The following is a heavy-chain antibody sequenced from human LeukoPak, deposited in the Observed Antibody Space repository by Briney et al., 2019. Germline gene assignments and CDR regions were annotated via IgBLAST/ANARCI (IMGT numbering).Heavy chain of an antibody. CDR2: ISSGGDT. CDR3: ASHGDCGGTNCLAFDV. J-gene: IGHJ3*01. CDR1: GGSISSYF. Sequence: SETLSLTCTVSGGSISSYFWSWLRQPPGEGLEWIGFISSGGDTNYNPSLKSRVSISETTSKGQFSLELSSVTAADTAVYYCASHGDCGGTNCLAFDVWGQGAMVIVPS. D-gene: IGHD2-21*01. V-gene: IGHV4-4*09.